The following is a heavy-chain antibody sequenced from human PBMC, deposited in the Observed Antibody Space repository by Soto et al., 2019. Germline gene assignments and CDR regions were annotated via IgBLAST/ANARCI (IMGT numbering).Heavy chain of an antibody. CDR2: IVVGSGNT. V-gene: IGHV1-58*02. D-gene: IGHD2-15*01. Sequence: ASVKVSCKASGFTFTSSAMQWVRQARGQRLEWIGWIVVGSGNTNYAQKFQERVTITRDMSTSTAYMELSSLRSEDTAVYYCGANRYVCSGGRRSHDAFDFWGQSTLVT. CDR3: GANRYVCSGGRRSHDAFDF. J-gene: IGHJ3*01. CDR1: GFTFTSSA.